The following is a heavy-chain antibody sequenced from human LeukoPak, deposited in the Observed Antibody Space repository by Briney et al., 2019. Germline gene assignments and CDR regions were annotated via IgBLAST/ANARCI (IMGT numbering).Heavy chain of an antibody. V-gene: IGHV4-34*01. CDR1: GGSFSGYY. J-gene: IGHJ6*02. CDR2: INHSGST. D-gene: IGHD3-9*01. Sequence: KPSETLSLTCAVYGGSFSGYYWSWIRQPPGKGLEWIGEINHSGSTNYNPSLKSRVTISVDTSKNQFSLKLSSVTAADTAVYYCARGLTGYYPYYGMDVWGQGTTVTVSS. CDR3: ARGLTGYYPYYGMDV.